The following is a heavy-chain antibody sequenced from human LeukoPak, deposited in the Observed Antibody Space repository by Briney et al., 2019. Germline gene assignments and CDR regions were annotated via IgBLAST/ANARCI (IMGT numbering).Heavy chain of an antibody. CDR3: ASPAIHSPRGYDPFDY. Sequence: GASVKVSCKASGYTFTSYGISWVRQAPGQGLEWMGWISAYNGNTNYAQKLQGRVTMTTDTSTSTAYMELSSLRSEDTAVYYCASPAIHSPRGYDPFDYWGQGTLVTVSS. V-gene: IGHV1-18*01. J-gene: IGHJ4*02. CDR2: ISAYNGNT. D-gene: IGHD5-12*01. CDR1: GYTFTSYG.